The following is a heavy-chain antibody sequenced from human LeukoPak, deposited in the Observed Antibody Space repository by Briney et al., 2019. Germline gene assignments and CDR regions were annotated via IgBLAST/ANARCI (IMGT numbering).Heavy chain of an antibody. CDR1: GGSISSSSYY. V-gene: IGHV4-39*01. CDR2: IYYSGST. J-gene: IGHJ5*02. CDR3: ARLDPTGGYCSGGSCYSLAFGWFDP. D-gene: IGHD2-15*01. Sequence: SETLSLTCTVSGGSISSSSYYWGWIRQPPGKGLEWIGSIYYSGSTYYNPSLKSRVTISVDTSKNQFSLKLSSVTAADTAVYYCARLDPTGGYCSGGSCYSLAFGWFDPWGQGTLVTVSS.